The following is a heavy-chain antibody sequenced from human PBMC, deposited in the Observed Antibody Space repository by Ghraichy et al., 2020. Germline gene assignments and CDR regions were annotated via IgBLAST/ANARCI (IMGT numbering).Heavy chain of an antibody. CDR3: ARDATIYGAMWSPQNWFDP. J-gene: IGHJ5*02. Sequence: SAKVSCKTSGYTFTDYYMHWVRQAPGQGLEWMGWINGNTGKTNYARRFQGRVTMTRDTSITTVYMELSRLTSDDTALYYCARDATIYGAMWSPQNWFDPWGQGTLVTVSS. CDR2: INGNTGKT. V-gene: IGHV1-2*02. D-gene: IGHD4/OR15-4a*01. CDR1: GYTFTDYY.